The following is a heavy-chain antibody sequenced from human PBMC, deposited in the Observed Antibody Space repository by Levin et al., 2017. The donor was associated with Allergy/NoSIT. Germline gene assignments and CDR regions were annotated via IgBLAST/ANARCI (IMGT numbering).Heavy chain of an antibody. CDR2: IKQDGSAK. J-gene: IGHJ3*02. CDR1: GFSLSNHY. V-gene: IGHV3-7*01. CDR3: AREGDAFDI. Sequence: GGSLRLSCAASGFSLSNHYMSWVRQAPGKGLEWVANIKQDGSAKYYVDSVKGRFTISRDNAKNSVYLQLNSLRAEDTALYYCAREGDAFDIWGQGTLVTVSS.